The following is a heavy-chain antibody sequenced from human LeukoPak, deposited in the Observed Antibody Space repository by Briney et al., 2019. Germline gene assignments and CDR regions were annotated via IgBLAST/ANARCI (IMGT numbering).Heavy chain of an antibody. CDR2: IYHSGST. CDR3: ARQDYGGNSEPFDY. J-gene: IGHJ4*02. Sequence: PSETLSLTCAVSGGSISSGGYSWSWIRQPPGKGLEWIGYIYHSGSTNYNPSLKSRVTISVDTSKNQFSLKLSSVTAADTAVYYCARQDYGGNSEPFDYWGQGTLVTVSS. CDR1: GGSISSGGYS. D-gene: IGHD4-23*01. V-gene: IGHV4-30-2*01.